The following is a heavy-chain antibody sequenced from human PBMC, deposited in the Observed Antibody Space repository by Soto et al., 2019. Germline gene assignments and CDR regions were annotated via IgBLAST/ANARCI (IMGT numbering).Heavy chain of an antibody. J-gene: IGHJ5*02. Sequence: SETLSLTCTVSAGSITTSYWSWIRQPLGKALGWIGYISYRGSTNYNPSLKSRLTISIDTSKSQISLKLTSMTTADTAVYYCASSGIVGREVSTWFDPWGQGTLVTVSS. CDR3: ASSGIVGREVSTWFDP. D-gene: IGHD3-22*01. V-gene: IGHV4-59*01. CDR2: ISYRGST. CDR1: AGSITTSY.